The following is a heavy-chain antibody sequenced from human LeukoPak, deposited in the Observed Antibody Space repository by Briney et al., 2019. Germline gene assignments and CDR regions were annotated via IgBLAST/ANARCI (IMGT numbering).Heavy chain of an antibody. V-gene: IGHV4-4*02. D-gene: IGHD2-15*01. CDR2: IYHSGST. Sequence: SETLSLTCAVSGGSISSSNWWGWVRQPPGKGLEWIGEIYHSGSTNYNPSLKSRVTISVDKSKNQFSLKLSSVTAADTAVYYCASRTREYCSGGSCYNWFDPWGQGTLVTVSS. CDR3: ASRTREYCSGGSCYNWFDP. CDR1: GGSISSSNW. J-gene: IGHJ5*02.